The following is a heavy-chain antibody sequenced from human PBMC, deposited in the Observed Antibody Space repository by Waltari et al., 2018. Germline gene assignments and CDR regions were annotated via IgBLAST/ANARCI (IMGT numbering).Heavy chain of an antibody. V-gene: IGHV1-69*08. CDR1: GGTFSSYA. Sequence: QVQLVQSGAEVKKPGSSVKVSCKASGGTFSSYAISWVRQAPGQGLEWMGRIIPIFGTANYAQKFQVRVTITADKSTSTAYMELSSLRSEDTAVYYCAGGRNDGRTAGWFDPWGQGTLVTVSS. CDR2: IIPIFGTA. J-gene: IGHJ5*02. CDR3: AGGRNDGRTAGWFDP. D-gene: IGHD1-1*01.